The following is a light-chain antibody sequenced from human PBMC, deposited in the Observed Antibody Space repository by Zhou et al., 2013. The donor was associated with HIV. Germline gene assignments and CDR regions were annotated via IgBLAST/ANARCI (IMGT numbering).Light chain of an antibody. CDR1: QSIDNY. CDR3: QQHYDXPSIT. J-gene: IGKJ5*01. Sequence: DIQMTQSPSSLSASVGDRVTISCRASQSIDNYLNWYQQRPGKAPKLLIYTASSLQSGVPSRFSGSGSGTEFNLTIDCLQSEDFATYYCQQHYDXPSITFGQGTRLEIK. V-gene: IGKV1-39*01. CDR2: TAS.